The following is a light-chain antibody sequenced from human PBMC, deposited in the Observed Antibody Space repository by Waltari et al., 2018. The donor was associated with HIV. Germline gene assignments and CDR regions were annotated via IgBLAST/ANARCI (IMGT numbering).Light chain of an antibody. CDR3: MQGTHWPYT. J-gene: IGKJ2*01. V-gene: IGKV2-30*01. Sequence: DVLLTQSPLSLSVTLGQPASLPCRSSPSLVYITGHTYLNWFHQRPGPSPRRLSYEVSTRDSRVPDRISGSESGAYFTLKISRVEAEDVGVYYCMQGTHWPYTFGQGTKVEIK. CDR1: PSLVYITGHTY. CDR2: EVS.